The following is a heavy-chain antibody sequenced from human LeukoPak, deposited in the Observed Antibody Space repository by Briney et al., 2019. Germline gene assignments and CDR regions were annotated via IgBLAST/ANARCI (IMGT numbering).Heavy chain of an antibody. J-gene: IGHJ4*02. D-gene: IGHD3-10*01. V-gene: IGHV1-2*02. CDR1: GYTFTGSGWY. CDR3: ARDGPAQMVDFDY. Sequence: APVTVSCKASGYTFTGSGWYLYWLRQAPGQGLECVGWLHPNNGATGYAQKFQGRVAMTTDTSISTAYMELSRLRPDDTAIYYCARDGPAQMVDFDYWGQGTLVTVSS. CDR2: LHPNNGAT.